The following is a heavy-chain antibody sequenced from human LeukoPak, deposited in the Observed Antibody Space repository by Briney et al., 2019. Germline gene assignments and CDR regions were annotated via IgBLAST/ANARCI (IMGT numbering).Heavy chain of an antibody. Sequence: PGGSLRLSCAASGFTFSSYAMSWVRQAPGKGLEWVSAISGSGGSTYYADSVKGRFTISRDNSKNTLYLQMNSLRAEDTAVYYCTIDIVVATTGGYWGQGTLVTVSS. CDR1: GFTFSSYA. CDR2: ISGSGGST. CDR3: TIDIVVATTGGY. D-gene: IGHD1-26*01. V-gene: IGHV3-23*01. J-gene: IGHJ4*02.